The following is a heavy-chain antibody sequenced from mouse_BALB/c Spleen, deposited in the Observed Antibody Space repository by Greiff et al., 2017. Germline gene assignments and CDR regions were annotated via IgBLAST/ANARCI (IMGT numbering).Heavy chain of an antibody. D-gene: IGHD2-12*01. Sequence: EVQLQQSGPGLVKPSQSLSLTCTVTGYSITSDYAWNWIRQFPGNKLEWMGYISYSGSTSYNPSLKSRISITRDTSKNQFFLQLNSVTTEDTATYYCARNDRVFAYWGQGTLVTVSA. V-gene: IGHV3-2*02. CDR1: GYSITSDYA. J-gene: IGHJ3*01. CDR3: ARNDRVFAY. CDR2: ISYSGST.